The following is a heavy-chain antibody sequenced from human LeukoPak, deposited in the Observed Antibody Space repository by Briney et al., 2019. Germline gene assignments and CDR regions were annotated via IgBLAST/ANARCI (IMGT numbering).Heavy chain of an antibody. J-gene: IGHJ4*02. Sequence: GASVKVSCKASGHTFTSYGISWVRQAPGQGLEWMGWISAYNGNTNYAQKLQGRVTMTTDTSTSTAYMELRSLRSDDTAVYYCARDNSQSAARHNAYWGQGTLVTVSS. CDR2: ISAYNGNT. D-gene: IGHD2-15*01. V-gene: IGHV1-18*01. CDR3: ARDNSQSAARHNAY. CDR1: GHTFTSYG.